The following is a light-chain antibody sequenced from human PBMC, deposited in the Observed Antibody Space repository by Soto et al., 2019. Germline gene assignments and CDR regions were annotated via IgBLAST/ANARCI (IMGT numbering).Light chain of an antibody. V-gene: IGKV3-20*01. Sequence: EIVMTQSPATLSVSPGERANLSCRASQSVSSSYLAWYQQKPGQAPRLLIYGASSRATGIPDRFSGSGSGTDFTLTISRMGPEDFAVDYCQQYGSSPTFGQGTRLEIK. J-gene: IGKJ5*01. CDR2: GAS. CDR1: QSVSSSY. CDR3: QQYGSSPT.